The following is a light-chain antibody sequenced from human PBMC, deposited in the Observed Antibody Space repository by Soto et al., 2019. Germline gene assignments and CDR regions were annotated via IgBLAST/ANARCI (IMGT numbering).Light chain of an antibody. Sequence: EIVLTQSPGTLSLSPGERATLSCRASQSVSNNYLAWYQQKPGQAPRLLIYGASNRATGIPDRFSGRGSGTDFTLTISRLEPEDSAVYYCHQYNTSPWTFGQGTKVDIK. CDR1: QSVSNNY. V-gene: IGKV3-20*01. CDR3: HQYNTSPWT. J-gene: IGKJ1*01. CDR2: GAS.